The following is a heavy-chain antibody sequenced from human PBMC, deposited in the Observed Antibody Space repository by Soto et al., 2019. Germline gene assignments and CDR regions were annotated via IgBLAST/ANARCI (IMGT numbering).Heavy chain of an antibody. J-gene: IGHJ1*01. Sequence: QVQLVESGGGVVQPGGSLRLSCATSGFSLSSYAMHWVRQAPGKGLEWVALMSYDETKKYYADSVKGRFTISRDTAKNTVFLQMNNLRVEDTAVYYCAKDRRDGDFMHILVVDFWGQGALVTVSS. V-gene: IGHV3-30*18. CDR1: GFSLSSYA. CDR2: MSYDETKK. CDR3: AKDRRDGDFMHILVVDF. D-gene: IGHD2-15*01.